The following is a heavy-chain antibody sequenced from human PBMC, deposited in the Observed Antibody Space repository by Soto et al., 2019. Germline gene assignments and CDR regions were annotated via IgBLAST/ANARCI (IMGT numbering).Heavy chain of an antibody. CDR3: ARVMHGVVITRHYYYYGMDV. V-gene: IGHV3-21*01. CDR1: GFTFGSYS. D-gene: IGHD3-3*01. Sequence: SLILSCAASGFTFGSYSMNWVRQAPGKGLEWVSSISSSSSYIYYADSVKGRFTISRDNAKNSLYLQMNSLRAEDTAVYYCARVMHGVVITRHYYYYGMDVWGQGTTVTVSS. CDR2: ISSSSSYI. J-gene: IGHJ6*02.